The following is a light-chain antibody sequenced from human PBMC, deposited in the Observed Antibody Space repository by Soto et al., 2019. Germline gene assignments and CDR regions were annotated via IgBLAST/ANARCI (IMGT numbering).Light chain of an antibody. V-gene: IGKV3-15*01. CDR1: QSVRNN. CDR2: GAS. J-gene: IGKJ1*01. CDR3: QHYNEWPPWT. Sequence: DIVMTQSPGTVSVSPGERVTLSCRASQSVRNNLAWYQQKPGQAPRLLIFGASTRATGTPARFSGSGSGTEFTLIISSLQSEDFAVYYCQHYNEWPPWTFGQGTKVDIK.